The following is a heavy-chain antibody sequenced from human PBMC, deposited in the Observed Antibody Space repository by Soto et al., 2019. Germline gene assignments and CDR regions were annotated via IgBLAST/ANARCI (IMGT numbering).Heavy chain of an antibody. CDR2: IYPGDSDT. D-gene: IGHD3-9*01. V-gene: IGHV5-51*01. CDR3: ARGPHFDWLLFNRGGYYMDV. Sequence: PGESLKISCKGSGYSFTSYWIGWVRQMPGKGLEWMGIIYPGDSDTRYSPSFQGQVTISADKSISTAYLQWSSLKASDTAMYYCARGPHFDWLLFNRGGYYMDVWGKGTTVTVSS. J-gene: IGHJ6*03. CDR1: GYSFTSYW.